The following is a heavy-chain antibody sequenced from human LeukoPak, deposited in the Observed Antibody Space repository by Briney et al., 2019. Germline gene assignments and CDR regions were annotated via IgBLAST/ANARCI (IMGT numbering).Heavy chain of an antibody. Sequence: GGSLRLSCAASGFTFSSYAMSLVRQAPGKGLEWVSAISGSGGSTYYADSVKGRFTISRDNSKNTLYLQMNSLRAEDTAVYYCAKDQYDSSIFDYWGQGTLVTVSS. CDR3: AKDQYDSSIFDY. CDR1: GFTFSSYA. J-gene: IGHJ4*02. CDR2: ISGSGGST. D-gene: IGHD3-22*01. V-gene: IGHV3-23*01.